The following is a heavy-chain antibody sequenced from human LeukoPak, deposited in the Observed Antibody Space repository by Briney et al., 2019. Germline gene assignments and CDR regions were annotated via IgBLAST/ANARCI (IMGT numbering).Heavy chain of an antibody. Sequence: PGGSLRLSCAASGFSVGSNYMTWVRQAPGKGLEWVSLIYSGGSTYYADSVKGRFTISRDNSKNTLYLQMNSLRAEDTAVYYCAKSFSSWYRSHVDSWGQGTLVTVSS. V-gene: IGHV3-66*01. D-gene: IGHD6-13*01. CDR3: AKSFSSWYRSHVDS. J-gene: IGHJ4*02. CDR2: IYSGGST. CDR1: GFSVGSNY.